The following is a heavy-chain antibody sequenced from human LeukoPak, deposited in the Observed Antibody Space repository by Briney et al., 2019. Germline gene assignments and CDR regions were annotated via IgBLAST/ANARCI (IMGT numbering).Heavy chain of an antibody. Sequence: ASVKVSCKASGYTFTSYYMHWVRQAPGQGLEWMGIINPSGGSTSYAQKFQGRVTMTRDTSTSTVYMELSSLRSEDTAVYYCARDVLRYFDWLLSYYYYGMDVWGPGTTVTVSS. D-gene: IGHD3-9*01. CDR3: ARDVLRYFDWLLSYYYYGMDV. CDR2: INPSGGST. CDR1: GYTFTSYY. J-gene: IGHJ6*02. V-gene: IGHV1-46*01.